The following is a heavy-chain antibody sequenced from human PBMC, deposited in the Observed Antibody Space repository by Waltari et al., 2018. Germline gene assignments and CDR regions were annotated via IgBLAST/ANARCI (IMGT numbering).Heavy chain of an antibody. V-gene: IGHV1-69*08. CDR2: SIPIFGTA. J-gene: IGHJ4*02. CDR1: GGTFSSYA. CDR3: ARGVYGDYGKYYFDY. Sequence: QVQLVQSGAEVKKPGSSVKVSCKASGGTFSSYAISWVRPAPGQGLEWVGRSIPIFGTANYARKFQGRVTITADKSTSTAYMELSSLRSEDTAVYYCARGVYGDYGKYYFDYWGQGTLVTVSS. D-gene: IGHD4-17*01.